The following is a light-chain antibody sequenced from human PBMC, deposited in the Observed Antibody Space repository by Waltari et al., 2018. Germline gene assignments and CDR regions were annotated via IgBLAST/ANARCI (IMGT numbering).Light chain of an antibody. CDR2: EVS. V-gene: IGLV2-23*02. CDR3: CSYAGSSTVV. J-gene: IGLJ2*01. Sequence: QSALTQPASVSGSPGQSITISCTGTSSDVGSYNLVSWYQQHPGKAPKLMFYEVSKRPSGVCDRFAGPKSGDTASLTMSGLQAEDEADYYCCSYAGSSTVVFGGGTKLTVL. CDR1: SSDVGSYNL.